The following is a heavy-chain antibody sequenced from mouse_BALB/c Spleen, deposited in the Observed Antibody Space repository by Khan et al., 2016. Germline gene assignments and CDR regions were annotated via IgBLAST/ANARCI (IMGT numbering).Heavy chain of an antibody. V-gene: IGHV1S136*01. D-gene: IGHD4-1*01. J-gene: IGHJ3*01. CDR1: GYTFTSYI. Sequence: VRLQQSGPELVKPGASVKMSCKASGYTFTSYIIHWVKQKPGQGLEWIGYINPYNDGTKYNEKFKGKATLTSAKSSSTAYMELSSLTSEDSAVYYCARSPNWSFVYWGQGTLVTVSA. CDR2: INPYNDGT. CDR3: ARSPNWSFVY.